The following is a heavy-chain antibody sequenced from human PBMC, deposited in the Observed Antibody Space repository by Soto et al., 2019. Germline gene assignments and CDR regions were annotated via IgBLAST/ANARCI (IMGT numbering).Heavy chain of an antibody. CDR1: GYTFSRHW. D-gene: IGHD6-6*01. V-gene: IGHV3-74*03. CDR3: ASPRSMSSSGFDI. CDR2: INPEGTFT. J-gene: IGHJ3*02. Sequence: EVQLVESGGGLVQPGGSLRLSCVASGYTFSRHWIHWVRQAPGQGLEGVSRINPEGTFTTYADYVRGRFTISRDNAKNTLYLKMNSLRAEDTAVYYCASPRSMSSSGFDIWGPGTMVTVSS.